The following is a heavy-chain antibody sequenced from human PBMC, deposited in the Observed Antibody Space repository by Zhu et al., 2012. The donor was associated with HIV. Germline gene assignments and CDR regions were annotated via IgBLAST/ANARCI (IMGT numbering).Heavy chain of an antibody. J-gene: IGHJ5*02. CDR1: GGSFSDSY. CDR3: ARKWGAAFDH. V-gene: IGHV4-34*01. CDR2: INHSGGT. D-gene: IGHD1-26*01. Sequence: QVQLQQWGAGPLKPSETLSLTCAVYGGSFSDSYWNWIRQPPGKGLEWIGEINHSGGTKYNSSLKSRVTILVDTSKNQFSLKLHSVTAADTAVYFCARKWGAAFDHWGQGSLVTVSS.